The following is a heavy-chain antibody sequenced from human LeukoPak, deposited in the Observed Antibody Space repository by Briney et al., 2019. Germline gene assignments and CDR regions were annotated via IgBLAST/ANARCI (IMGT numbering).Heavy chain of an antibody. V-gene: IGHV4-59*01. Sequence: SETLSLTCTVSGGSISSYYWSWLRQPPGKGLEWIGDIYYSGSTNYNPSLKSRVTISVDTSKNQFSLKLSSVTAADTAVYYCARAANYDFWSGYYHFDYWGQGTLVTVSS. J-gene: IGHJ4*02. D-gene: IGHD3-3*01. CDR3: ARAANYDFWSGYYHFDY. CDR2: IYYSGST. CDR1: GGSISSYY.